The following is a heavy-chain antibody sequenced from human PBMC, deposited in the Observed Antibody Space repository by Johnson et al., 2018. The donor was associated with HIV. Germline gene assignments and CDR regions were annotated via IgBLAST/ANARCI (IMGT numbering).Heavy chain of an antibody. CDR3: ARDPRSSSWYAFDI. Sequence: QVQLVESGGGVVQPGRSLRLSCAASGFTFSSYAMHWVRQAPGKGLEWVAVISYDGSNKYYADSVKGRFTISRDNSKNTLYLQMNSLRAEDTAVYYCARDPRSSSWYAFDIWGQGTMVTVSS. V-gene: IGHV3-30-3*01. D-gene: IGHD6-13*01. CDR2: ISYDGSNK. CDR1: GFTFSSYA. J-gene: IGHJ3*02.